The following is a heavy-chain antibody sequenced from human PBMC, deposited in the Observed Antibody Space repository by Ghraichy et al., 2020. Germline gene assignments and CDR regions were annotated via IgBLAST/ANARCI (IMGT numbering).Heavy chain of an antibody. CDR1: GYTLTELS. D-gene: IGHD6-19*01. V-gene: IGHV1-24*01. Sequence: ASVKVSCKVSGYTLTELSMHWVRQAPGKGLEWMGGFDPEDGETIYAQKFQGRVTMTEDTSTDTAYMELSSLRSEDTAVYYCATEGGAVAGIYYYGMDVWGQGTTVTVSS. J-gene: IGHJ6*02. CDR2: FDPEDGET. CDR3: ATEGGAVAGIYYYGMDV.